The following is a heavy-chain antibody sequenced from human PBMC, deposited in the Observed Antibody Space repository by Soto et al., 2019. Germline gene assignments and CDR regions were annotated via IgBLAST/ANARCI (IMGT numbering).Heavy chain of an antibody. CDR3: ARELERVFDY. CDR1: GSTFSSYA. D-gene: IGHD1-1*01. CDR2: IAYDGRNK. Sequence: GGSLRLSCAASGSTFSSYAMHWVRQAPGKGLEWVAVIAYDGRNKYYADSVKGRFTISRDNSKNTLYLQMNSLRIEDTAVYYCARELERVFDYWGQGTLVTVSS. V-gene: IGHV3-30*04. J-gene: IGHJ4*02.